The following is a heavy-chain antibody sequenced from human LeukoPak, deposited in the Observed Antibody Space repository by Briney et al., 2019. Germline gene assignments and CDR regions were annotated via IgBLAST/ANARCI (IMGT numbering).Heavy chain of an antibody. CDR1: GGSISSGGYS. D-gene: IGHD1-7*01. Sequence: SQTLSLTCAVSGGSISSGGYSWSWIRQPPGKGLEWIGYIYHSGSTNYNPSLKSRVTISVDTSKNQFSLKLSSVTAADTAVYYCARGKYNWNYKDAQHSYFDYWGQGTLVTVSS. V-gene: IGHV4-30-2*01. J-gene: IGHJ4*02. CDR2: IYHSGST. CDR3: ARGKYNWNYKDAQHSYFDY.